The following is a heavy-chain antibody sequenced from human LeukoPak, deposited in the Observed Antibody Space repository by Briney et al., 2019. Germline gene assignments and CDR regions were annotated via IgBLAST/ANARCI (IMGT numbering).Heavy chain of an antibody. CDR1: GYTFTCYY. V-gene: IGHV1-2*02. Sequence: ASVKVSCKASGYTFTCYYMHWVRQAPGQGLEWMGWINPNSGGTNYAQKFQGRVTMTRDTSISTAYMELSRLRSDDTAVYYCATLGYSSSWPPFDYWGQGTLVTVSS. CDR2: INPNSGGT. J-gene: IGHJ4*02. CDR3: ATLGYSSSWPPFDY. D-gene: IGHD6-13*01.